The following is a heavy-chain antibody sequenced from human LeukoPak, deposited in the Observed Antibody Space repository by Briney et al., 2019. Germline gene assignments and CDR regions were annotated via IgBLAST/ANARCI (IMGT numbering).Heavy chain of an antibody. CDR3: ARQTYSSGWYEDY. V-gene: IGHV5-10-1*01. D-gene: IGHD6-19*01. CDR2: IDPSDSYI. Sequence: HGESLKISCKGSGYSFTSYWISWVRQMPGKGLEWMGRIDPSDSYINYSPSFQGHVTISADKSISTAYLQWSSLKASDTAMYYCARQTYSSGWYEDYWGQGTLVTVSS. CDR1: GYSFTSYW. J-gene: IGHJ4*02.